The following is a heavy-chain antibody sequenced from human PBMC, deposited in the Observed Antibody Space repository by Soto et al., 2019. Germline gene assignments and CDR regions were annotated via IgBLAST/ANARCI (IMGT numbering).Heavy chain of an antibody. Sequence: EVQLLESGGGLVQPGGSLRLSCAASGFTFSAYAMGWVRQAPGKGLEWVSTIHGGGGATHYADSVKGRFTISRDDSKHTMYAQMNSMRAEDTAVYYCAKVEGHPLEYWYRDFWGRGTLVPVSS. CDR1: GFTFSAYA. V-gene: IGHV3-23*01. D-gene: IGHD1-1*01. J-gene: IGHJ2*01. CDR2: IHGGGGAT. CDR3: AKVEGHPLEYWYRDF.